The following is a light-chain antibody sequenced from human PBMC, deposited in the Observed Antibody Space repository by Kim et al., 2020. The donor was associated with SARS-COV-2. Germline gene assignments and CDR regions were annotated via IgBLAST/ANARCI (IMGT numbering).Light chain of an antibody. Sequence: GQRVRISCTGSSSNIGAGYDVYWYQQLPGKAPNLLMYNNKRPSGVPDRFSASKSGTSPSLAITGLQAEDEADYYCQSYDTNLNSWVFGGGTQLTVL. CDR2: NN. V-gene: IGLV1-40*01. J-gene: IGLJ7*01. CDR1: SSNIGAGYD. CDR3: QSYDTNLNSWV.